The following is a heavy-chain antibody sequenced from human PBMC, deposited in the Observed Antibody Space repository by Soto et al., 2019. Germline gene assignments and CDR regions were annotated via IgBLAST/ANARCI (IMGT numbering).Heavy chain of an antibody. V-gene: IGHV3-33*01. CDR1: GFTFSSYG. Sequence: PGGSLRLSCAASGFTFSSYGMHWVRQAPGKGLEWVAVIWYDGSNKYYADSVKGRFTISRDNSKNTLYLQMNSLRAEDTAVYYCARVAAIFWGDSPNYYYYYGMDVWGQGTTVTVSS. CDR3: ARVAAIFWGDSPNYYYYYGMDV. J-gene: IGHJ6*02. CDR2: IWYDGSNK. D-gene: IGHD2-2*01.